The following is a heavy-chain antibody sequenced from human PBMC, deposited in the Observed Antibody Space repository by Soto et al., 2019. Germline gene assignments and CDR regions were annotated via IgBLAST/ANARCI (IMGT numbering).Heavy chain of an antibody. CDR2: FNYRGTT. V-gene: IGHV4-31*03. Sequence: QVQLQESGPGLVKPSQTLSLTCTVSGGPIINGDTYLNWIRQHPEKGLEWMGYFNYRGTTNYHPPRKSRMLISIDTSKNQFSLRLTSVTAADTAVYFCARDAPGAAPYWGQGTLVTVSS. CDR1: GGPIINGDTY. D-gene: IGHD6-13*01. CDR3: ARDAPGAAPY. J-gene: IGHJ4*02.